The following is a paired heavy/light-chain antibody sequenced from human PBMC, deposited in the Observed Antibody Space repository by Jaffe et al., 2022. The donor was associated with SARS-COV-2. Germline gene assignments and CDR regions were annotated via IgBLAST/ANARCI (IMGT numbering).Light chain of an antibody. CDR2: KIS. Sequence: IVMTQTPLSSPVTLGQPASISCRSSQSLVHSDGNTYLSWLQQRPGQPPRLLIYKISNRFSGVPDRFSGSGAGTDFTLKISRVEAEDVGVYYCMQATQFPHTFGQGTKLEIK. J-gene: IGKJ2*01. CDR3: MQATQFPHT. CDR1: QSLVHSDGNTY. V-gene: IGKV2-24*01.
Heavy chain of an antibody. D-gene: IGHD2-8*01. CDR1: GLTFSSYV. CDR3: AKGWYTRDY. Sequence: EVQLLESGGGLVQPGGSLRLSCAASGLTFSSYVMTWVRQAPEKGLEWVSVISGSGDSTYYADSVKGRFTISRDNPKNTLYLQMNSLRAEDTAVYYCAKGWYTRDYWGQGTLVTVSS. CDR2: ISGSGDST. J-gene: IGHJ4*02. V-gene: IGHV3-23*01.